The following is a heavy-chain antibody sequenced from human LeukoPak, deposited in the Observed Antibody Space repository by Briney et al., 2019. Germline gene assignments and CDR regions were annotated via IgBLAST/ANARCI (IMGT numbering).Heavy chain of an antibody. V-gene: IGHV3-11*01. CDR1: GFTFSDYY. CDR2: ISSSGDSL. D-gene: IGHD2/OR15-2a*01. CDR3: AREVVIVPDYFYYGLDV. Sequence: GGSPRLSCAASGFTFSDYYMTWIRQAPGKGLEWVSFISSSGDSLYYADSVRGRFTISRDNAKNSLFLQMNSLRAEDTAVYYCAREVVIVPDYFYYGLDVWGQGTTVTVSS. J-gene: IGHJ6*02.